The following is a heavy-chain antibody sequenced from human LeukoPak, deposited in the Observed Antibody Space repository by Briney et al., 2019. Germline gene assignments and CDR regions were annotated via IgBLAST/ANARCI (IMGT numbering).Heavy chain of an antibody. CDR1: GFTVSSNY. V-gene: IGHV3-66*01. Sequence: GGSLRLSCAASGFTVSSNYMSWVGHAPGKGLEWVSVIYSGGSTYYADSVKGRFTISRDNSKNTLYLQMNSLRAEDTAVYYCARIISSWVYFDYWGQGTLVTVSS. CDR3: ARIISSWVYFDY. J-gene: IGHJ4*02. D-gene: IGHD6-13*01. CDR2: IYSGGST.